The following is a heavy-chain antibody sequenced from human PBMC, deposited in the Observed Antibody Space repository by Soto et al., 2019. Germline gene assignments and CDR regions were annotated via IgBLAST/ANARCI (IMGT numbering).Heavy chain of an antibody. CDR2: IYYSGST. D-gene: IGHD3-10*01. CDR1: GGSISSGDYY. V-gene: IGHV4-30-4*01. CDR3: GKAVDIMVRGVPPSDY. J-gene: IGHJ4*02. Sequence: PSETLSLTCTVSGGSISSGDYYWSWIRQPPGKGLEWIGYIYYSGSTYYKQSLKSRVTISVDTSKNQFSLKLSSVTAADTAVYYCGKAVDIMVRGVPPSDYWGQGTLVTVSS.